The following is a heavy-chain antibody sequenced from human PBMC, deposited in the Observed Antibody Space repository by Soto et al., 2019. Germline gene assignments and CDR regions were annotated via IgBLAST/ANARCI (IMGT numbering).Heavy chain of an antibody. CDR1: GFSFSTYD. CDR2: ISGGSSRI. J-gene: IGHJ6*02. CDR3: ARVIYGGWSTIKDYYYYAMDV. Sequence: GSLRLSCAASGFSFSTYDMNWVRQAPGKGLEWVSYISGGSSRIFYADSVKGRFTISRDNAKNSLYLQMNSLRDEDTGVYYCARVIYGGWSTIKDYYYYAMDVWGQGTTVTVSS. D-gene: IGHD5-12*01. V-gene: IGHV3-48*02.